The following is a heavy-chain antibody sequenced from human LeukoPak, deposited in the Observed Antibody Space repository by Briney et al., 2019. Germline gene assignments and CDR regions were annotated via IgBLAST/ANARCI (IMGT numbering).Heavy chain of an antibody. V-gene: IGHV3-53*01. Sequence: GGSLRLSCAASGFTVSSNYMSWVRQAPGKGLEWVSVIYSGGSTYYADSVKGRFTISRDNSKNTLYLQMNSLRAEDTAVYYCARAPGDHDSSGYYYSRYYYYGMDVWGQGTTVTVSS. J-gene: IGHJ6*02. D-gene: IGHD3-22*01. CDR3: ARAPGDHDSSGYYYSRYYYYGMDV. CDR1: GFTVSSNY. CDR2: IYSGGST.